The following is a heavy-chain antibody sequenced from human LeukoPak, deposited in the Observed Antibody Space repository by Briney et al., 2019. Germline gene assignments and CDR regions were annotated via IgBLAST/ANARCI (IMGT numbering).Heavy chain of an antibody. CDR2: INHSGST. CDR1: GGSFSGYY. Sequence: AETLSLTCAVYGGSFSGYYWSWIRQPPGKGLEWIGEINHSGSTNYNPSLKSRVTISVDTYKNQFSLKLSSVTAADTAVYYCARDYYDRYDYWGQGTLVTVSS. V-gene: IGHV4-34*01. J-gene: IGHJ4*02. CDR3: ARDYYDRYDY. D-gene: IGHD3-22*01.